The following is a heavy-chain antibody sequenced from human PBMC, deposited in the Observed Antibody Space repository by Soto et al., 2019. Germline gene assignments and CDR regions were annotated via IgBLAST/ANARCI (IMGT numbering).Heavy chain of an antibody. Sequence: QVQLQQWGAGLLKPSETLSLTCAVYGGSFSGYYWSWIRQPPGKGLEWIGEINHSGSTNYNPSLKSRVTISVDTSKNQFSLKLSSVTAADTAVYYCARGGRFGGWVDPWGRGTLVTVSS. CDR2: INHSGST. V-gene: IGHV4-34*01. J-gene: IGHJ5*02. D-gene: IGHD3-10*01. CDR3: ARGGRFGGWVDP. CDR1: GGSFSGYY.